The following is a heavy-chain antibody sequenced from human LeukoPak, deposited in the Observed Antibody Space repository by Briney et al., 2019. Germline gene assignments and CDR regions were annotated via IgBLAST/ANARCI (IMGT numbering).Heavy chain of an antibody. D-gene: IGHD3-22*01. V-gene: IGHV3-9*02. CDR1: GFTSDDYA. CDR2: ISWSSGSI. J-gene: IGHJ4*02. Sequence: GGSLRLSCAASGFTSDDYAMHWVRQAPGKGLEWVSGISWSSGSIAYADSVKGRFTISRDNAKNSLYLQMNSLRAEDTALYYCAKDKQGGDYYDSSGPFDYWGQGTLVTVSS. CDR3: AKDKQGGDYYDSSGPFDY.